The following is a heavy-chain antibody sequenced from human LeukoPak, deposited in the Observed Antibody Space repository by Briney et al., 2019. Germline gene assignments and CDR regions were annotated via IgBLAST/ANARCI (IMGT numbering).Heavy chain of an antibody. CDR1: GFTFDVYA. CDR2: ISWNSGSI. V-gene: IGHV3-9*01. J-gene: IGHJ3*02. CDR3: AKGFDWSNDAFDI. Sequence: GGSLRLSCAASGFTFDVYAMHWVRQAPGKGLEWVSGISWNSGSIGYADSVKGRFTISRDNAKNSLYLQMNRLRAEDTALYYCAKGFDWSNDAFDIWGQGTMVTVSS. D-gene: IGHD3-9*01.